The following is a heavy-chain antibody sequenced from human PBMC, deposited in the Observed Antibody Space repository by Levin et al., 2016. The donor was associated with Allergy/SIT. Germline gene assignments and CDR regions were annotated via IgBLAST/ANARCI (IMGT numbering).Heavy chain of an antibody. CDR2: IIPIFGTA. J-gene: IGHJ6*02. Sequence: SVKVSCKASGGTFSSYAISWVRQAPGQGLEWMGGIIPIFGTANYAQKFQGRVTITADESTSTAYMELSSLRSEDTAVYYCARQLVVPAATYYYYGMDVWGQGTTVTVSS. CDR3: ARQLVVPAATYYYYGMDV. D-gene: IGHD2-2*01. CDR1: GGTFSSYA. V-gene: IGHV1-69*13.